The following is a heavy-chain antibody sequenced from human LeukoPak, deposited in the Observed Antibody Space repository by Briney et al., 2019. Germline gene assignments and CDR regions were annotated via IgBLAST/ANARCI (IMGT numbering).Heavy chain of an antibody. CDR1: GYTFTGYY. CDR3: ARGGRAAEYFQH. D-gene: IGHD1-26*01. J-gene: IGHJ1*01. Sequence: ASVKVSCKAAGYTFTGYYMHWVRQAPGQGLEWMGWLNPNTGGANYAQKFQGRVTMTRDTSIGTAYMELTRLTSDDTAVYYCARGGRAAEYFQHWGQGALVTVSS. CDR2: LNPNTGGA. V-gene: IGHV1-2*02.